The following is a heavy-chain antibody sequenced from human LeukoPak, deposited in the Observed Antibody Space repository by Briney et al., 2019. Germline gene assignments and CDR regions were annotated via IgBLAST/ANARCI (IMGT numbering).Heavy chain of an antibody. CDR2: ISGSGGNT. J-gene: IGHJ4*02. CDR3: ARDQAGSGHYADY. CDR1: GFTFSSYA. Sequence: GGSLRLSCAASGFTFSSYAMSWVRQAPGKGLEWVSAISGSGGNTYYADSVKGRFTISRDNSKNTLYLQMNSLRAEDTAVYYCARDQAGSGHYADYWGQGTLVTVSS. V-gene: IGHV3-23*01. D-gene: IGHD3-10*01.